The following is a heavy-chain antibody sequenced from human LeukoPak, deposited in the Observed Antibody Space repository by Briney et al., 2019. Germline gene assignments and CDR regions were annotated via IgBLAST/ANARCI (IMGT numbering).Heavy chain of an antibody. Sequence: GGSLRLSCAASGFTVSSNYMNWVRQAPGKGLEWVSVIYSGGSTYYADSVKGRFTISGDNSKNTLYLQMNSLRAEDTAVYYCAKVGEVGATGYYYYMDVWGKGTTVTISS. CDR2: IYSGGST. CDR3: AKVGEVGATGYYYYMDV. V-gene: IGHV3-66*01. J-gene: IGHJ6*03. CDR1: GFTVSSNY. D-gene: IGHD1-26*01.